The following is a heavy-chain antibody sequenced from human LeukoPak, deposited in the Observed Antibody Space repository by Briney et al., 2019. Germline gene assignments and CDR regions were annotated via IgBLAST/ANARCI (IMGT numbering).Heavy chain of an antibody. D-gene: IGHD5-24*01. J-gene: IGHJ3*02. V-gene: IGHV3-7*01. Sequence: GGSLRLSCAASGFTFNSYWMSWVRQAPGKGLEWVASIKQDGSEKFHVDSVKGRFTVSRDNAKNSLYLQMNSLRAEDTAVYYCARDADLGTTITGAFDIWGQGTMVTVSA. CDR2: IKQDGSEK. CDR1: GFTFNSYW. CDR3: ARDADLGTTITGAFDI.